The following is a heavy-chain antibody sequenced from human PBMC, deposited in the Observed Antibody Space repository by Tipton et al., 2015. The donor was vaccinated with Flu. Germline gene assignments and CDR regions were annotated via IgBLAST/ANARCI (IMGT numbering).Heavy chain of an antibody. CDR3: ARNILGANALDY. CDR2: FHHSGTI. V-gene: IGHV4-4*02. CDR1: GDSISGTNY. Sequence: TLSLTCVVFGDSISGTNYWSWVRQPPGKGLEWIGEFHHSGTINYNPSLKSRVLISVDKSWNQFSLRLGSVTAADTAVYYCARNILGANALDYWGQGTLVTVSS. D-gene: IGHD1-26*01. J-gene: IGHJ4*02.